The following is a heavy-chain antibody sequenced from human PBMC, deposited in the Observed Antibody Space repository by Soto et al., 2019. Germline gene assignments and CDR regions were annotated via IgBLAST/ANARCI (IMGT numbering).Heavy chain of an antibody. J-gene: IGHJ6*02. CDR3: ARDLGAYSSSGRYYYGMDF. D-gene: IGHD6-13*01. V-gene: IGHV3-30-3*01. CDR1: GFTFSRYA. Sequence: QVQLVESGGGVVQPGRSLRLSCAASGFTFSRYAMHWVHQAPGKGLEWVAVISYDGSNTYYADSVKGRFTISRDNFKNRLYLQMNSLRAEDTAVYYCARDLGAYSSSGRYYYGMDFWGQGTTVTVSS. CDR2: ISYDGSNT.